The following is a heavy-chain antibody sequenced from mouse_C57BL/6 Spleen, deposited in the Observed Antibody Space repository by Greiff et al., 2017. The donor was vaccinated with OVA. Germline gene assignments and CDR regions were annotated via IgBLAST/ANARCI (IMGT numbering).Heavy chain of an antibody. V-gene: IGHV1-15*01. D-gene: IGHD1-1*01. CDR2: IDPETGGT. CDR3: TPYYGSSLDY. J-gene: IGHJ2*01. CDR1: GYTFTDYE. Sequence: QVQLKQSGAELVRPGASVTLSCKASGYTFTDYEMHWVKQTPVHGLEWIGAIDPETGGTTYNQKFKGKAILTADKSSSTAYMELRSLTSEDSAVYYCTPYYGSSLDYWGQGTTLTVSS.